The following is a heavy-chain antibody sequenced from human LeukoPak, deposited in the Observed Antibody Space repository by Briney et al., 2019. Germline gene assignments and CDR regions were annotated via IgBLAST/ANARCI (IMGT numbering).Heavy chain of an antibody. CDR3: AKDMEYDMGLGAFDI. V-gene: IGHV3-30*02. CDR1: GFTFSSYG. CDR2: IRYDGSNK. D-gene: IGHD3-9*01. Sequence: PGGSLRLSCAASGFTFSSYGMHWVRQAPGKGLEWVAFIRYDGSNKYYADSVKGRFTISRDNSKNTLYLQMNSLRAEDTAVYYCAKDMEYDMGLGAFDIWGQGTMVTVSS. J-gene: IGHJ3*02.